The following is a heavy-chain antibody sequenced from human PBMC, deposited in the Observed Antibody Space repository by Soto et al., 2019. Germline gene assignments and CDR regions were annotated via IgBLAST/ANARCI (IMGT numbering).Heavy chain of an antibody. J-gene: IGHJ4*02. CDR3: ARSSRSYFDY. Sequence: QVQLQESGPGLVKPSQTLSLTCTVSGGSISRSGYFWSWIRQHPGKGLEWIGYIYDSGSTYYNPSIKSRVSLSVDTSKNQFSLNLTSVTAADTAMYYCARSSRSYFDYWGQGTLVTVSS. CDR1: GGSISRSGYF. CDR2: IYDSGST. V-gene: IGHV4-31*03.